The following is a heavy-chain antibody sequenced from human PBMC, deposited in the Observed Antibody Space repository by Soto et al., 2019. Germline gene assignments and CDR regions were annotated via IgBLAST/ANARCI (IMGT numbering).Heavy chain of an antibody. CDR2: IYYSGST. V-gene: IGHV4-39*01. D-gene: IGHD3-22*01. CDR3: VGENSSLDS. Sequence: SETLSLTCTVSGDSIDTSSYYWGWIRQPPGKGLEWIGSIYYSGSTYYNPSLKSRVTISVDTPKNEFSLNMTSVTAADTAVYYCVGENSSLDSWGQGTLVTVS. J-gene: IGHJ4*01. CDR1: GDSIDTSSYY.